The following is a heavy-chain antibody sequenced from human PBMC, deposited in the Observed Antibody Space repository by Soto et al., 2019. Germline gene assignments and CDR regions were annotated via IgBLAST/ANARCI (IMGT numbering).Heavy chain of an antibody. CDR1: GFTFSSYA. D-gene: IGHD6-19*01. V-gene: IGHV3-23*01. CDR3: AANLAVAGTDNWFDP. J-gene: IGHJ5*02. CDR2: ISGSGGST. Sequence: GGSLRLSCAASGFTFSSYAMSWVRQAPGKGLEWVSAISGSGGSTYYADSVKGRFTISRDNSKNTLYLQMNSLRAEDTAVYYCAANLAVAGTDNWFDPWGQGTLVTVSS.